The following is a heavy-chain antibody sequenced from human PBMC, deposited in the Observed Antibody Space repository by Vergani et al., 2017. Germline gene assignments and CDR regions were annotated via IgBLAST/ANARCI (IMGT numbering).Heavy chain of an antibody. J-gene: IGHJ4*02. CDR1: GYPLPDLS. Sequence: QVQLVQSGAEVKKPGASVKVSCKVSGYPLPDLSMHWVRQAPGKGLEWMGGFAPEDGETIYAQKFQGRVTMTEDTSTDTAYMELSSLRSEDTAVYYCATVGLRSSGYLIWGQGTLVTVSS. CDR3: ATVGLRSSGYLI. V-gene: IGHV1-24*01. CDR2: FAPEDGET. D-gene: IGHD3-22*01.